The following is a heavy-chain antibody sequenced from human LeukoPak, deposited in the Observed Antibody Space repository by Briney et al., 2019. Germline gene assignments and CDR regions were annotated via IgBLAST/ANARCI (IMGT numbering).Heavy chain of an antibody. D-gene: IGHD3-10*01. CDR1: GGSMSSYY. Sequence: SETLSLTCTVCGGSMSSYYGRGMREPPGKGGEWGGSIYSPRRTNYTPSLTSRVPISVHPSTTQFSLKLSSVTAAATAVYYCARLSGYRSLGMDVWGQGTTFTVSS. CDR3: ARLSGYRSLGMDV. CDR2: IYSPRRT. V-gene: IGHV4-59*01. J-gene: IGHJ6*02.